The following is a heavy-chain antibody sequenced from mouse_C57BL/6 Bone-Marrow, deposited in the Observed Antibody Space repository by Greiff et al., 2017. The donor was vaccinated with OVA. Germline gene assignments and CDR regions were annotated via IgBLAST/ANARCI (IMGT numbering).Heavy chain of an antibody. CDR1: GYTFTSYW. D-gene: IGHD1-1*01. J-gene: IGHJ1*03. CDR3: ARWRYGSSYWDFDV. Sequence: VQLQQPGAELVMPGASVKLSCKASGYTFTSYWMHWVKQRPGQGLEWLGEIDPSDSYNNYNQKFKGKSICTVDKSSSTAYMQLSSLTSEDSAVYYCARWRYGSSYWDFDVWGTGTTVTVSS. V-gene: IGHV1-69*01. CDR2: IDPSDSYN.